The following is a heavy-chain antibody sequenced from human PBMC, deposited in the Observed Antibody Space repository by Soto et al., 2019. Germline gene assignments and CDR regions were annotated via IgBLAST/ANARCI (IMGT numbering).Heavy chain of an antibody. J-gene: IGHJ6*02. CDR3: ARDKYSSSEGHYYYGMDV. CDR2: IWYDGSNK. CDR1: GFTFSSYG. V-gene: IGHV3-33*01. D-gene: IGHD6-19*01. Sequence: QPGGSLRLSCAASGFTFSSYGMHWVRQAPGKGLEWVAVIWYDGSNKYYADSVKGRFTISRDNSKNTLYLQMNSLRAEDTAVYCCARDKYSSSEGHYYYGMDVWGQGTTVTVSS.